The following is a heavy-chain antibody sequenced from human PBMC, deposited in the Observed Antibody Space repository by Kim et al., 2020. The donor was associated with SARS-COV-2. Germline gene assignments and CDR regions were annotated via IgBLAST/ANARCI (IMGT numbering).Heavy chain of an antibody. D-gene: IGHD2-15*01. Sequence: RYSPSFQGQVTISADKSISTAYLQWSSLKASDTAMYYCAVVQGQRGYFDYWGQGTLVTVSS. J-gene: IGHJ4*02. V-gene: IGHV5-51*01. CDR3: AVVQGQRGYFDY.